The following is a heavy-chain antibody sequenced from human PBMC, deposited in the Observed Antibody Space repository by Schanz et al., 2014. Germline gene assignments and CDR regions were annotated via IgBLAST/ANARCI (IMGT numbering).Heavy chain of an antibody. V-gene: IGHV3-11*01. D-gene: IGHD6-6*01. J-gene: IGHJ4*02. CDR3: ARWGSSLDY. Sequence: VQLVESGGGLVQPGGSLRLSCAASGFSISDHTMRWDRQAPGKGLEWVSYISSSGSTIYYADSVKGRFTISRDNAKNSVYLQMNSLRAEDTAVYYCARWGSSLDYWGQGTLVTVSS. CDR2: ISSSGSTI. CDR1: GFSISDHT.